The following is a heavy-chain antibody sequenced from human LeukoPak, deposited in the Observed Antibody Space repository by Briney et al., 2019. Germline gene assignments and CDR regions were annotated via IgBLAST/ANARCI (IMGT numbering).Heavy chain of an antibody. CDR2: IYHSGST. D-gene: IGHD3-10*01. J-gene: IGHJ4*02. CDR3: ARDWGSMIRGDHTLDY. V-gene: IGHV4-4*02. CDR1: GGSISSSNW. Sequence: SETLSLTCAVSGGSISSSNWWSWVRQPPGKGLEWIGQIYHSGSTNYNPPLKSRATISVDKSKNQFSLRLSSVTAADTAVYYCARDWGSMIRGDHTLDYWGQGTLATVSS.